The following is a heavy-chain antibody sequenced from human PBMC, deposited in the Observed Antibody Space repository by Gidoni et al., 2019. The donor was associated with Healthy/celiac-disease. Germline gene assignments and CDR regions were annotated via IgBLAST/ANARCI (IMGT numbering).Heavy chain of an antibody. V-gene: IGHV4-59*01. Sequence: QVQLQESGPGLVKPSETLSLTCTVSGGSISTYYWSWIRQPPGKGLDWIGYIYYSGSTNYNPSLKSRVTISVDTSKNQFSLKLSSVTAADTAVYYCARVEKYSSSFWFDPWGQGTLVTVSS. CDR2: IYYSGST. J-gene: IGHJ5*02. CDR1: GGSISTYY. D-gene: IGHD6-13*01. CDR3: ARVEKYSSSFWFDP.